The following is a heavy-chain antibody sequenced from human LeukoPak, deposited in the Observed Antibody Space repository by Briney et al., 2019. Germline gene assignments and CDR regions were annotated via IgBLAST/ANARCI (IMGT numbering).Heavy chain of an antibody. J-gene: IGHJ6*03. Sequence: SSETLSLTCAVYGGSFSGYYWSWIRQPPGKGLEWIGEINHSGSTNYNPSLKSRVTISVDTSKNQFSLKLSSVTAADTAVYYCARKLGYCSSTSCLWGYYYYYMDVWGKGTTVTVSS. CDR2: INHSGST. V-gene: IGHV4-34*01. CDR1: GGSFSGYY. CDR3: ARKLGYCSSTSCLWGYYYYYMDV. D-gene: IGHD2-2*01.